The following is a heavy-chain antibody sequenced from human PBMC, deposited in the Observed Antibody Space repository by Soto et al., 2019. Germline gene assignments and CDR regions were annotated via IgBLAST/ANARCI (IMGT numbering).Heavy chain of an antibody. CDR1: GFTFDDYA. CDR3: AKVAIAARGSYSWFGP. CDR2: ISWNSGSI. V-gene: IGHV3-9*01. Sequence: EVQLVESGGGLVQPGRSLRLSCAASGFTFDDYAMHWVRQAPGKGLEWVSGISWNSGSIGYADSVKGRFTISRDNAKNSLYLQMNSLRAEDTALYYCAKVAIAARGSYSWFGPWGQGTLVTVSS. D-gene: IGHD6-6*01. J-gene: IGHJ5*02.